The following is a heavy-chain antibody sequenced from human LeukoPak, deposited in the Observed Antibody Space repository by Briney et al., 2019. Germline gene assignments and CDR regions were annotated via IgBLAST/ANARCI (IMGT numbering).Heavy chain of an antibody. V-gene: IGHV3-7*01. J-gene: IGHJ4*02. CDR1: GFTFSNYF. Sequence: GGSLRLSCAASGFTFSNYFMSWVRQAPGKGLEWVAHIKQNGSVTHYVDSVKVRFTISRYNAGNSLFLQMNRLRDKATAVDYCLKDGNHVSGKEWGQGTLVTVSS. CDR2: IKQNGSVT. CDR3: LKDGNHVSGKE. D-gene: IGHD6-19*01.